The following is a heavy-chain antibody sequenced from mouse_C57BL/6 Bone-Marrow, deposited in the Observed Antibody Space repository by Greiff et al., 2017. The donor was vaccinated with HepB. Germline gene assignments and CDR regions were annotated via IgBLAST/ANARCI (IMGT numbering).Heavy chain of an antibody. J-gene: IGHJ4*01. Sequence: EVKLMESGGGLVKPGGSLKLSCAASGFTFSDYGMHWVRQAPEKGLEWVAYISSGSSTIYYADTVKGRFTISRDNAKNTLFLQMTSLRSEDTAMYYCAKGPCNWDRNYAMDYWGQGTSVTVSS. V-gene: IGHV5-17*01. D-gene: IGHD4-1*02. CDR3: AKGPCNWDRNYAMDY. CDR2: ISSGSSTI. CDR1: GFTFSDYG.